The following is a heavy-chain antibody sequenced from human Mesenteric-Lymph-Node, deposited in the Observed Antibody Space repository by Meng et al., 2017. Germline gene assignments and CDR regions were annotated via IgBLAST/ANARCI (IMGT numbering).Heavy chain of an antibody. J-gene: IGHJ4*02. D-gene: IGHD3-22*01. V-gene: IGHV1-69*06. CDR2: IIPIFGTA. Sequence: SVKVSCKASGGTFSSYAISWVRQAPGQGLEWMGGIIPIFGTANYAQKFQGRVTITADKSTSTAYMELSSLRSEDTAVYYCARDPEYYYDSSGYYWGQGTLVTVS. CDR3: ARDPEYYYDSSGYY. CDR1: GGTFSSYA.